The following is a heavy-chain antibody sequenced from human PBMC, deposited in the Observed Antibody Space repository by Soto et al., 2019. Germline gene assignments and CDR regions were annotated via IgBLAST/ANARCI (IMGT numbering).Heavy chain of an antibody. CDR1: GGSISSSSFH. J-gene: IGHJ4*02. D-gene: IGHD5-18*01. CDR3: ARVYSSLSSYDY. Sequence: SETLSLTCTVSGGSISSSSFHWGWIRQPPGKGLEWIGSIYYSGSTYYSPSLKSRVTISVDTSKNQFSLKLSSVTAADTAVYYCARVYSSLSSYDYWGQGTLVTVSS. CDR2: IYYSGST. V-gene: IGHV4-39*01.